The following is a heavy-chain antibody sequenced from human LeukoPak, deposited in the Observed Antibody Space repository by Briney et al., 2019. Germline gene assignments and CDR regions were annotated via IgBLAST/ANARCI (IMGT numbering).Heavy chain of an antibody. CDR1: GGSFSGYY. CDR2: INHSGST. J-gene: IGHJ4*02. CDR3: ARVGAVAGTAEAYYFDY. V-gene: IGHV4-34*01. Sequence: SETLSLTCAVYGGSFSGYYWSWIRQPPGKGLEWIGEINHSGSTNYNPSLKSRVTISADTSKNQFSLKLSSVTAADTAVYYCARVGAVAGTAEAYYFDYWGQGTLVTVSS. D-gene: IGHD6-19*01.